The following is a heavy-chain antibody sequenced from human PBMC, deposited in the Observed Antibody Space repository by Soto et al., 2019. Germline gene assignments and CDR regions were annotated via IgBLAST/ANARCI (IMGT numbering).Heavy chain of an antibody. CDR1: GFTFSSYW. V-gene: IGHV3-7*01. CDR2: IKQDGSEK. D-gene: IGHD4-4*01. CDR3: ARERVIYRAFDI. J-gene: IGHJ3*02. Sequence: GGSLRLSCAASGFTFSSYWMSWVRQAPGKGLEWVANIKQDGSEKYYVDSVKGRFTISRDNAKNSLYLQMNSLRAEDSSVYYCARERVIYRAFDIWGQGTMVTVSS.